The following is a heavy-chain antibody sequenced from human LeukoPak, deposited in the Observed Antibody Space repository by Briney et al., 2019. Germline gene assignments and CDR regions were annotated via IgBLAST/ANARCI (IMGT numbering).Heavy chain of an antibody. CDR1: GGTFSSYA. V-gene: IGHV1-69*05. CDR3: ARTGTTTDAFDI. CDR2: IIPIFGTA. Sequence: SVKVSCKASGGTFSSYAISWVRQAPGQGLEWMGGIIPIFGTANYAQKFQGRVTITTDESTSTAYMELSSLRSEDTAVYYCARTGTTTDAFDIWGRGTMVTVSS. J-gene: IGHJ3*02. D-gene: IGHD1-1*01.